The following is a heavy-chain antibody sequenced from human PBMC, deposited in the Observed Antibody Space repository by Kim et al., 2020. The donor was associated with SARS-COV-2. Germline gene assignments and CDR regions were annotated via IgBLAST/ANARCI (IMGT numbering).Heavy chain of an antibody. CDR1: GFTFSSYA. CDR3: ARVPLVGATVFDY. D-gene: IGHD1-26*01. Sequence: GGSLRLSCAASGFTFSSYAMHWVRQAPGKGLEWVAVISYDGSNKYYADSVKGRFTISRDNSKNTLYLQMNSLRAEDTAVYYCARVPLVGATVFDYWGQGT. V-gene: IGHV3-30*04. J-gene: IGHJ4*02. CDR2: ISYDGSNK.